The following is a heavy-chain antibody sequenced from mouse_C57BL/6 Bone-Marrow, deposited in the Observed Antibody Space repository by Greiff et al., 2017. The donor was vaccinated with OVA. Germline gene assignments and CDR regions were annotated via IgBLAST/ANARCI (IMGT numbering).Heavy chain of an antibody. CDR2: ISAGGSYT. Sequence: EVMLVESGGGLVKPGGSLKLSCAASGFTFSSYAMSWVRQTPEKRLEWVATISAGGSYTYYPDNVKGRFTISRDNAKNNLYLQLSHLKSEDTAMDYCARYCGGFAYWGQGTLVTVSA. J-gene: IGHJ3*01. V-gene: IGHV5-4*03. CDR3: ARYCGGFAY. CDR1: GFTFSSYA.